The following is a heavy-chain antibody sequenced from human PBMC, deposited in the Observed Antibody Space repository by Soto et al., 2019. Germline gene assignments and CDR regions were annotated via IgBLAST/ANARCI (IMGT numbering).Heavy chain of an antibody. CDR2: IYTSGST. Sequence: SETLSLTCTVSGGSISSYYWSWIRQPAGKGLEWIGRIYTSGSTNYNPSLKSRVTMSVDTSKNQFSLKLSSVTAADTAVYYCARVVDSSGYSYYFDYWGQGTLVTSPQ. CDR3: ARVVDSSGYSYYFDY. V-gene: IGHV4-4*07. CDR1: GGSISSYY. J-gene: IGHJ4*02. D-gene: IGHD3-22*01.